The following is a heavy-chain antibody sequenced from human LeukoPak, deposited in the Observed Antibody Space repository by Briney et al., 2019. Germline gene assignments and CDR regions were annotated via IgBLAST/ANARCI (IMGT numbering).Heavy chain of an antibody. V-gene: IGHV4-59*01. CDR3: ARVTPYYDFWSGYLDY. CDR2: IYYSGST. D-gene: IGHD3-3*01. CDR1: GGSISSYY. Sequence: SETLSLTCTVSGGSISSYYWSWIRQPPGKGLEWIGYIYYSGSTNYNPSAKSRVTISVDTSKNQFSLKLSSVTAADTAMYYCARVTPYYDFWSGYLDYWGQGTLVTVSS. J-gene: IGHJ4*02.